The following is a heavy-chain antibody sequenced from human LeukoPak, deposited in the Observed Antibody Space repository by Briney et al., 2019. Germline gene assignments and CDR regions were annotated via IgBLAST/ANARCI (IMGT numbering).Heavy chain of an antibody. CDR2: INHSGST. CDR1: GGSFSGYY. D-gene: IGHD1-26*01. J-gene: IGHJ4*02. V-gene: IGHV4-34*01. Sequence: PSETLSLTCAVYGGSFSGYYWSWIRQPPGKGLEWIGEINHSGSTNYNPSLKSRVTISVDTSKNQFSMKLCSVTAADTAVYYCARVVRGATGSDYWGQGTLVTVSS. CDR3: ARVVRGATGSDY.